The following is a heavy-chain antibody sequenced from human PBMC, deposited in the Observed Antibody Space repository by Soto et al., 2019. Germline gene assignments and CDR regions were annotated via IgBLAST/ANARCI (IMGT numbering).Heavy chain of an antibody. CDR2: IKEDGSEK. V-gene: IGHV3-7*03. CDR1: GFTFSRYW. J-gene: IGHJ4*01. CDR3: ERNIWRGLYEAEPIGN. Sequence: GGSLRLSCAASGFTFSRYWMRWVRQAPGKGLEWVANIKEDGSEKYYVDSVKGRFTISRDNAKNSLYLQMNSLRAEDTAVYYCERNIWRGLYEAEPIGNCGHVTLVT. D-gene: IGHD3-3*01.